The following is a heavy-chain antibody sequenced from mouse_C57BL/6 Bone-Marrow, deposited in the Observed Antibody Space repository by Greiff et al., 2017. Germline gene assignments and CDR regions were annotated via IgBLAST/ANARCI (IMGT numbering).Heavy chain of an antibody. V-gene: IGHV8-12*01. Sequence: QVTLKVSGPGILQSSQTLSLTCSFSGSSLSTSGMGVSWIRQPSGKGLEWLAHIYWDDDKRYNPSLKSRLTISKDTSRNQVFLKITRVDTADTATYYCARRAGDYYGSTGGLYFDVWGTGTTVTVSS. CDR3: ARRAGDYYGSTGGLYFDV. CDR2: IYWDDDK. J-gene: IGHJ1*03. CDR1: GSSLSTSGMG. D-gene: IGHD1-1*01.